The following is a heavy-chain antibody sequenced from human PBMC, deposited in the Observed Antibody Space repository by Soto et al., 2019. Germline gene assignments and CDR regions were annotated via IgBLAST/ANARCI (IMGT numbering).Heavy chain of an antibody. J-gene: IGHJ5*02. CDR2: IYYSGST. CDR1: GGSISSGDYY. V-gene: IGHV4-30-4*01. CDR3: ARTNEYSSSSPDL. D-gene: IGHD6-6*01. Sequence: SLTCTVSGGSISSGDYYWSWIRQPPGKGLEWIGYIYYSGSTYYNPSLKSRVTISVDTSKNQFSLKLSSVTAADTAVYYCARTNEYSSSSPDLWGQGTLVTVSS.